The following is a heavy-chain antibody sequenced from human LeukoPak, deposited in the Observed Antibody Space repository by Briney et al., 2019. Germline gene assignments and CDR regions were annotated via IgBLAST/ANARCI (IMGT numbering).Heavy chain of an antibody. V-gene: IGHV4-59*12. CDR1: GGSISSYY. CDR2: IYYSGST. D-gene: IGHD5-24*01. CDR3: ARGRDGYNYRQSYNWFDP. Sequence: SETLSLTCTVSGGSISSYYWSWIRQPPGKGLEWIGYIYYSGSTNYNPSLKSRVTISVDTSKNQFSLKLSSVTAADTAVYYCARGRDGYNYRQSYNWFDPWGQGTLVTVSS. J-gene: IGHJ5*02.